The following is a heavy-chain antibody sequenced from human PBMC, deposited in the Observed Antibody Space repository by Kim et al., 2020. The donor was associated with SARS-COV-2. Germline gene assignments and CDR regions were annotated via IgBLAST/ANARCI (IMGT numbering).Heavy chain of an antibody. J-gene: IGHJ6*02. V-gene: IGHV4-31*03. CDR3: ARAHLYGDYPLRAYYGMDV. CDR2: IYYSGST. Sequence: SETLSLTCTVSGGSISSGGYYWSWIRQHPGKGLEWIGYIYYSGSTYYNPSLKSRVTISVDTSKNQFSLKLSSVTAADTAVYYCARAHLYGDYPLRAYYGMDVWGQGTTVTVSS. D-gene: IGHD4-17*01. CDR1: GGSISSGGYY.